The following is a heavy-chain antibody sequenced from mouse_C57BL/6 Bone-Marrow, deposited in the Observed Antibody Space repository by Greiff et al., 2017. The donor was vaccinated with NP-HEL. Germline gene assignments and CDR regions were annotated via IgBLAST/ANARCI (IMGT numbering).Heavy chain of an antibody. J-gene: IGHJ1*03. CDR3: AVYRYYYGSSYGYWYFDV. CDR2: IDPEDGET. CDR1: GFNIKDYY. V-gene: IGHV14-2*01. D-gene: IGHD1-1*01. Sequence: VQLQQSGAELVKPGASVKLSCTASGFNIKDYYMHWVKQRTEQGLEWIGRIDPEDGETKYAPKFQGKATITADTSSNTAYLQLSSLTSEATASEYCAVYRYYYGSSYGYWYFDVWGTGTTVTGSS.